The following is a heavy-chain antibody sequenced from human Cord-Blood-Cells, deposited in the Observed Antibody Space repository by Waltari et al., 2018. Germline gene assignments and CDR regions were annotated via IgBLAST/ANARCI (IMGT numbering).Heavy chain of an antibody. J-gene: IGHJ4*02. V-gene: IGHV1-2*02. D-gene: IGHD6-13*01. CDR2: INPNSGGT. Sequence: QVQLVQSGAEVKKPGASVTVSCKASGYTFAGYYMPWARPAPGQGLEWMGWINPNSGGTNYAQKFQGRVTMTRDTSISTAYMELSRLRSDDTAVYYCASHSYIAAAGSLYGRPLDYWGQGTLVTVSS. CDR1: GYTFAGYY. CDR3: ASHSYIAAAGSLYGRPLDY.